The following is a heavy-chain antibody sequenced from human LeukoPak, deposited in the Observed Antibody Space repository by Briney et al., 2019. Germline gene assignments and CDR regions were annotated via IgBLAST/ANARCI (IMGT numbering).Heavy chain of an antibody. CDR1: GFSFSSYA. CDR2: ISSSGGDT. Sequence: SGGSLRLSCAASGFSFSSYAMSWVRQAPGKELDWVSTISSSGGDTFYADSVKGRFTISRDNSKNTLYLQMNSLRAEDTAVYYCAKAPPYTKYFESWGKGTLVTVSS. J-gene: IGHJ4*02. CDR3: AKAPPYTKYFES. D-gene: IGHD2-8*01. V-gene: IGHV3-23*01.